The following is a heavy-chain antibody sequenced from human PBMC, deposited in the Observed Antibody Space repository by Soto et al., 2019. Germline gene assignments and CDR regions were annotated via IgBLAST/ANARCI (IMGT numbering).Heavy chain of an antibody. V-gene: IGHV4-31*03. CDR3: ARDQAP. Sequence: SETLSLTCTVSGGSITRGGYYWSWIRQHPGKDLEWIGYIYNSGTTYYNPSLKSRVTISVDTSKNQFSLKLTSVTAADTAVYYCARDQAPWGQGTLVTLSS. CDR2: IYNSGTT. CDR1: GGSITRGGYY. J-gene: IGHJ4*02.